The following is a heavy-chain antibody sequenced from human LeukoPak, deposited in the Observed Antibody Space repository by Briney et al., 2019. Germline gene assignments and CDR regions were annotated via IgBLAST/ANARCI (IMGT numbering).Heavy chain of an antibody. J-gene: IGHJ4*02. CDR2: INLSGGST. Sequence: GASVKVSCKASGYTFAIYYIHWVRQAPGQGLEWMGIINLSGGSTSYTQKFQGRLTMTRDTSTSTVYMELSSLRSEDTAVYYCARAKGLFDHWGQGTLVTVSS. CDR1: GYTFAIYY. CDR3: ARAKGLFDH. V-gene: IGHV1-46*01.